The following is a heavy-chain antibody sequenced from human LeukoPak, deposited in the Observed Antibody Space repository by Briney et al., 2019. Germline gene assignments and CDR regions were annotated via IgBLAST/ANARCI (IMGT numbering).Heavy chain of an antibody. V-gene: IGHV6-1*01. D-gene: IGHD3/OR15-3a*01. J-gene: IGHJ4*02. CDR2: TYYRSKWYN. CDR3: AADWEGRFDY. CDR1: GDSVSSNSDA. Sequence: SQTLSLTRAISGDSVSSNSDAWNWIRQSPSRGLEWLGRTYYRSKWYNDYAVSVKSRITINPDASKNRFSLQLNSVTPEDTAVYYCAADWEGRFDYWGQGTLVTVSS.